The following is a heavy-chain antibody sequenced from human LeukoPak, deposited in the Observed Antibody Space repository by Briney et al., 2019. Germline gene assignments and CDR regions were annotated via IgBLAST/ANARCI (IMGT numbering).Heavy chain of an antibody. Sequence: GGSLRLSCAASGITFSSYAMSWVRQAPGKGLEWVSTISGSGGSTYYADSVKGRFAISRDNSKNTLYLQMNSLRAEDTAVYYCARRTMTGMDWGQGTLVTVSS. V-gene: IGHV3-23*01. J-gene: IGHJ4*02. D-gene: IGHD3-9*01. CDR1: GITFSSYA. CDR2: ISGSGGST. CDR3: ARRTMTGMD.